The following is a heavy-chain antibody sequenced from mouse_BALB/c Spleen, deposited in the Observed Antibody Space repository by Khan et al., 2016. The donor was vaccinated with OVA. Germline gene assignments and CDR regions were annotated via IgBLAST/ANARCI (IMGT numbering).Heavy chain of an antibody. CDR2: IWAGGST. D-gene: IGHD2-3*01. Sequence: VQLQESGPGLVAPSQSLSIACTVSGFSLTTYGVNWVRQPPGEGLEWLGVIWAGGSTKYNSALRSRLSISKDNPKSQVFLKMHSLQTDDTAMYYCVRFYDPYYAMDYWGQGTSVTVSS. CDR1: GFSLTTYG. V-gene: IGHV2-9*02. J-gene: IGHJ4*01. CDR3: VRFYDPYYAMDY.